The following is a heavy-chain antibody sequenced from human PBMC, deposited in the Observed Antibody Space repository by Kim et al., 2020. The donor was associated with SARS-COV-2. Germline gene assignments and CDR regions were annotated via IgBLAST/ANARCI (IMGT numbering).Heavy chain of an antibody. D-gene: IGHD1-26*01. CDR2: ISYDGSNE. Sequence: GGSLRLSCEASEFTFSTYGMHWVRQAPGKGLEWVSFISYDGSNEKYTDSVKGRFTISRDNSKNTLDMQMNSLRIDDTAVYYCARDSDKWDYYHYGMDVWGQGTTVTV. J-gene: IGHJ6*02. CDR1: EFTFSTYG. V-gene: IGHV3-30*12. CDR3: ARDSDKWDYYHYGMDV.